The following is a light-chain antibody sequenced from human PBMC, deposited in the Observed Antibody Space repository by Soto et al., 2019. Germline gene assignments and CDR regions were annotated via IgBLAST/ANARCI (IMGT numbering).Light chain of an antibody. CDR3: QHYGSSQS. CDR1: QSVSSSY. CDR2: GAS. J-gene: IGKJ1*01. V-gene: IGKV3-20*01. Sequence: EIVLTQSPGTLSLSPGERATLSCRASQSVSSSYLAWYQQKPGQAPRLLIYGASSRATGIPDRFSGSGSGTDFTLTISRLEPEGFAVYYCQHYGSSQSFGQGTKVEIK.